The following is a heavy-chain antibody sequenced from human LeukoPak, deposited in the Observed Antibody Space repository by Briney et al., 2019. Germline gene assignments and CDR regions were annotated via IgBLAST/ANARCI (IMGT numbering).Heavy chain of an antibody. CDR2: IKEDGSEE. CDR3: ARAYTDYAEGGY. V-gene: IGHV3-7*01. Sequence: GSLRLSCVASGFAFSRYWVTWVRQAPGKGLEWVANIKEDGSEENYVDSVKGRFTISRDNAKNSLYLQLNSLRVDDTAVYYCARAYTDYAEGGYWGQGTLITVSS. CDR1: GFAFSRYW. J-gene: IGHJ4*02. D-gene: IGHD5-12*01.